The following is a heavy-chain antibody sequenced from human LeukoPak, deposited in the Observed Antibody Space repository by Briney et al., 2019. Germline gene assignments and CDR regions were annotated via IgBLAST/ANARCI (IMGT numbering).Heavy chain of an antibody. CDR3: AREVDYGSGSYSYGMDV. CDR2: INPNSGGT. Sequence: ASVKVSCKASGYTFTDYYMHWVRQAPGQGLEWMGWINPNSGGTNYAQKLQGWVTMTRDTSISTAYMELSRLRSDDTAVYYCAREVDYGSGSYSYGMDVWGKGTTVTVSS. CDR1: GYTFTDYY. J-gene: IGHJ6*04. D-gene: IGHD3-10*01. V-gene: IGHV1-2*04.